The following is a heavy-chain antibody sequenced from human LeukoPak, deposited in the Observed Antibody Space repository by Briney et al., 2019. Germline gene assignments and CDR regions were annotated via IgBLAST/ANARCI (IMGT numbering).Heavy chain of an antibody. CDR3: AKHTKQWLVRGGYFDY. J-gene: IGHJ4*02. CDR2: ISGSGGST. V-gene: IGHV3-23*01. Sequence: GGSLRLSCAASGFTFSSYAMSWVRQAPGKGLEWVSAISGSGGSTYYADSVKGRFTISRDNSKNTLYLQMNSLRAEDTAVYYCAKHTKQWLVRGGYFDYWGQGTLVTVSS. D-gene: IGHD6-19*01. CDR1: GFTFSSYA.